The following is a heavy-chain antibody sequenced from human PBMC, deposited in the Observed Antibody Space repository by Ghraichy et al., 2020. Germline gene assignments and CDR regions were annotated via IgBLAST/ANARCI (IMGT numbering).Heavy chain of an antibody. CDR3: AKDKLPYSTSPFDH. V-gene: IGHV3-30*18. CDR2: ISHDGTNE. CDR1: GVTFSANG. Sequence: GGSLRLSCAASGVTFSANGMHWVRQAPGKGLEWLAVISHDGTNENYADSVKGRFTVSRDNSKNTLYLQMDSLRVEDTAVYYCAKDKLPYSTSPFDHWGRGTLVTVSS. J-gene: IGHJ4*02. D-gene: IGHD6-6*01.